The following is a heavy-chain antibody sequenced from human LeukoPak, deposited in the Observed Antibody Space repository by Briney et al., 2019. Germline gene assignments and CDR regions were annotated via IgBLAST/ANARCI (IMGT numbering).Heavy chain of an antibody. J-gene: IGHJ3*02. CDR3: ARKIYCSGGSCYSLEAFDI. Sequence: GGSLRLSCAASGFTFSSYSMNWVRQAPGKGLEWVSSIRSSSYIYYADSVKGRFTISRDNAKNSLYLQMNSLRAEDTAVYYCARKIYCSGGSCYSLEAFDIWGQGTMVTVSS. V-gene: IGHV3-21*01. CDR1: GFTFSSYS. CDR2: IRSSSYI. D-gene: IGHD2-15*01.